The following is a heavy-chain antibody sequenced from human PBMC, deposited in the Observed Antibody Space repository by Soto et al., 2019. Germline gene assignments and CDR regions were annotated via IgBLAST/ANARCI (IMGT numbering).Heavy chain of an antibody. J-gene: IGHJ6*02. CDR1: GGSISSYY. Sequence: SEPLSLACTFSGGSISSYYWSWIRQPPGKGLEWIGYIYYSGSTNYNPSLKSRVTILVDTSKNPFSLKLSSVTAADTAVYYRARDSGPHDYARYYYYGMDVWGQGTTVT. CDR3: ARDSGPHDYARYYYYGMDV. D-gene: IGHD4-17*01. V-gene: IGHV4-59*01. CDR2: IYYSGST.